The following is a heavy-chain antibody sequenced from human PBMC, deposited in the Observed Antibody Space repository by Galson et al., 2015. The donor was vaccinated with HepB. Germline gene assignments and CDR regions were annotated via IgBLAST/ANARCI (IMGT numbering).Heavy chain of an antibody. CDR2: IKSKTDGGTT. V-gene: IGHV3-15*01. Sequence: SLRLSCAASGFTFSNAWMSWVRQAPGKGLEWVGRIKSKTDGGTTDYAAPVKGRFTISRDDSKNTLYLQMNSLKTEDTAVYYCTTDQGPGDTLYWYFDLWGRGTLVTVSS. CDR1: GFTFSNAW. CDR3: TTDQGPGDTLYWYFDL. D-gene: IGHD7-27*01. J-gene: IGHJ2*01.